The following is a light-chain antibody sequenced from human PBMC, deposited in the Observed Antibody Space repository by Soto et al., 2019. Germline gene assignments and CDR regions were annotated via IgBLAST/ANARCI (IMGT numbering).Light chain of an antibody. Sequence: EIVMTQAPATLSVSPGERATLSCRASQSVTSNLAWYQQKPGQAPRLLIYGASTRATGIPARFSGSGSGTEFTLTSSRLQSEDFAVYYWQQYNNWPPTFGQGTRLEIK. CDR1: QSVTSN. J-gene: IGKJ5*01. V-gene: IGKV3-15*01. CDR3: QQYNNWPPT. CDR2: GAS.